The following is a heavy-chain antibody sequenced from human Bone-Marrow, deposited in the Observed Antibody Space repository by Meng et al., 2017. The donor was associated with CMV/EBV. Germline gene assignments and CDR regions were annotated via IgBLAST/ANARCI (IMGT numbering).Heavy chain of an antibody. CDR2: NYWDDDK. Sequence: QITLKESGPTLMRPTQTLTLTCTVSGFSLSTTGVGVAWIRNPPGKALEWLALNYWDDDKRYSPSLKNRLTVTKDTSKNQVILTMTNMDPVDTGTYYCAHRITYYRGAFDFWGQGTLVTVSS. V-gene: IGHV2-5*02. J-gene: IGHJ4*02. D-gene: IGHD3-3*01. CDR1: GFSLSTTGVG. CDR3: AHRITYYRGAFDF.